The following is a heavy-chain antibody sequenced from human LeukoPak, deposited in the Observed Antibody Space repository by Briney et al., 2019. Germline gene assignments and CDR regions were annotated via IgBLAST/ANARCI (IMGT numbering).Heavy chain of an antibody. J-gene: IGHJ4*02. CDR2: IDPGDSHA. Sequence: GESLKISCKGSGYNFSNYGIGWVRQMPGKGLEWMGLIDPGDSHAIYSPSFQGQLTISADKSISAAYLQWSSLKASDTAMYYCARHGVGAGLAAAYIWGQGTLLTVSS. D-gene: IGHD6-13*01. CDR3: ARHGVGAGLAAAYI. V-gene: IGHV5-51*01. CDR1: GYNFSNYG.